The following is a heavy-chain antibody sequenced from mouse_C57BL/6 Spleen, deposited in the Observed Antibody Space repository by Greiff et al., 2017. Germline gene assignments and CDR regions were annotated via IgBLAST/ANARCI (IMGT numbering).Heavy chain of an antibody. Sequence: QFQLQQPGAELVKPGASVKLSCKASGSPFTRSWIQWVKQRPGQGLEWIGKFDPSDSYTNSNQKFKGKATLTVDTSSSTAYMQLSSLTSEDSAVYYCARRSSMIAFDYWGQGTTLTVSS. D-gene: IGHD2-4*01. J-gene: IGHJ2*01. CDR2: FDPSDSYT. CDR3: ARRSSMIAFDY. CDR1: GSPFTRSW. V-gene: IGHV1-50*01.